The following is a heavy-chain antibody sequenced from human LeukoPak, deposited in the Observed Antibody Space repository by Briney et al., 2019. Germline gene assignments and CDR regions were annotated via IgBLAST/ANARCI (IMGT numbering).Heavy chain of an antibody. CDR2: IAASGSPT. CDR3: AKDLYCSSTSCYEAVY. Sequence: GGSLRLSCAASGFTFSDYAMSWVRQAPGKGVEWFSAIAASGSPTYYADAVKGRFTISRDNSKNTLSLQMNSLRVEDTALYYCAKDLYCSSTSCYEAVYWGQGTLVTVSS. V-gene: IGHV3-23*01. J-gene: IGHJ4*02. D-gene: IGHD2-2*01. CDR1: GFTFSDYA.